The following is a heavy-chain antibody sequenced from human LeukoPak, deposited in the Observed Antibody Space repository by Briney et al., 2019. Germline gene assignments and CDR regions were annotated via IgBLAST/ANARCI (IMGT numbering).Heavy chain of an antibody. V-gene: IGHV1-8*03. CDR1: GYTFTAHD. J-gene: IGHJ2*01. CDR3: ARGRQMSINWYFDL. D-gene: IGHD3-10*01. Sequence: ASVTVSCKTSGYTFTAHDIFWVRQAAGQGLEWMGWINPKSGSTAYAQKVQGRVTFTRNTSITTAYLDLTNLRYEDTAMYYCARGRQMSINWYFDLWGRGTQVTVAS. CDR2: INPKSGST.